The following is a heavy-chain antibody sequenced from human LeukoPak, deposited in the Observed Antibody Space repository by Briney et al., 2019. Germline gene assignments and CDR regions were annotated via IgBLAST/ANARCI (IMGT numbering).Heavy chain of an antibody. CDR3: ASKVVITSY. CDR1: GFTFNSYS. J-gene: IGHJ4*02. V-gene: IGHV3-21*01. Sequence: PGGSLRLSCAASGFTFNSYSMNWLPQAPGKGLEGVSSISSSSSYIYYADSVKGRFTTSRDNANNSLYLQMNSLRAEDTAVYYCASKVVITSYWGQGTLVTVSS. CDR2: ISSSSSYI. D-gene: IGHD3-22*01.